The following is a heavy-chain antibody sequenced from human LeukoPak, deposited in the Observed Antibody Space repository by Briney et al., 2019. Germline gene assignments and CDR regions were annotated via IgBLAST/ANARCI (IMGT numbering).Heavy chain of an antibody. V-gene: IGHV4-39*01. J-gene: IGHJ1*01. D-gene: IGHD3-22*01. CDR2: IYYSGRT. CDR3: ARRRYYDGSGYLE. CDR1: GDSVSRSDSY. Sequence: SETLSLTCSVSGDSVSRSDSYWDWIRQPPGKGLEWLGPIYYSGRTCDSPYLKSRVPMSVDPSNNQFSLNLRSVTAADTALYYCARRRYYDGSGYLEWGQGTLLSVSS.